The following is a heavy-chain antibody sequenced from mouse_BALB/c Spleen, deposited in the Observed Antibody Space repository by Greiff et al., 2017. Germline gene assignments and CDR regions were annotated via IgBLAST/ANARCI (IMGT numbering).Heavy chain of an antibody. Sequence: VQLKESGPGLVKPSQSLSLTCSVTGYSITSGYYWNWIRQFPGNKLEWMGYISYDGSNNYNPSLKNRISITRDTSKNQFFLKLNSVTTEDTATYYCARGDYGNYGGYWYFDYWGQGTTLTVSS. CDR3: ARGDYGNYGGYWYFDY. CDR1: GYSITSGYY. J-gene: IGHJ2*01. CDR2: ISYDGSN. V-gene: IGHV3-6*02. D-gene: IGHD2-1*01.